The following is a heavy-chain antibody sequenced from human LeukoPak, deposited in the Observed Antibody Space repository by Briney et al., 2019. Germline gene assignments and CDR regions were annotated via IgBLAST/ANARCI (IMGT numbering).Heavy chain of an antibody. CDR3: ARGYGEYVWYFDR. Sequence: ASVKVSCKASGYTFTSYAMHWVRQAPGQRLEWMGWINAGNGNTKYSQKFQGRVTITRDTSASTAYVELSSLRSEDTAVYYCARGYGEYVWYFDRWGRGTLVTVSS. D-gene: IGHD4-17*01. V-gene: IGHV1-3*01. J-gene: IGHJ2*01. CDR2: INAGNGNT. CDR1: GYTFTSYA.